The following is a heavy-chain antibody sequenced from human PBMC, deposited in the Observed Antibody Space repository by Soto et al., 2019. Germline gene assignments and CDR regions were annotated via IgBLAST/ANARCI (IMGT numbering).Heavy chain of an antibody. J-gene: IGHJ4*02. D-gene: IGHD1-26*01. CDR2: ITPYNGNA. CDR3: ARDRMFSGSHHDY. V-gene: IGHV1-18*04. Sequence: QVHLVQSGAVVENPGASVKVSCKASGYTFTNFGINWVRQAPGQGLEWMGWITPYNGNANYPQKHQDRLTITTDTSANTAYLELRSLRSDDTAVYFCARDRMFSGSHHDYWGQGTRVTVSS. CDR1: GYTFTNFG.